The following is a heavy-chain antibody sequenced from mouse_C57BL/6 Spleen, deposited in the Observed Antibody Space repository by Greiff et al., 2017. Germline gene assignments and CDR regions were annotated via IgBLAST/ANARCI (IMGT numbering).Heavy chain of an antibody. Sequence: QVQLLQSGAELAKPGASVKLSCKASGYTFTSYWMHWVKQRPGQGLEWIGYINPSSGYTKYNQKFKDKATLTADNSSSTAYMQLSSLTYEDSAVYYSAKERTMVTTTYFDVWGTGTTVTVSS. V-gene: IGHV1-7*01. D-gene: IGHD2-2*01. CDR1: GYTFTSYW. CDR3: AKERTMVTTTYFDV. J-gene: IGHJ1*03. CDR2: INPSSGYT.